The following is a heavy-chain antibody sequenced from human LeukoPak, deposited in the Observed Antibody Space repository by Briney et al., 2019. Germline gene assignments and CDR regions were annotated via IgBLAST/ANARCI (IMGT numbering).Heavy chain of an antibody. CDR3: AKPGSSRGIAGRRPTKYYFDY. CDR1: GFTFSGSA. V-gene: IGHV3-73*01. CDR2: IRSKANSYAT. Sequence: GGSLRLSCAASGFTFSGSAMHWVRQASGKGLEWVGRIRSKANSYATAYAASVKGRFTISRDNSKSTLYLQMNSLRAEDTAVYYCAKPGSSRGIAGRRPTKYYFDYWGQGTLVTVSS. D-gene: IGHD6-6*01. J-gene: IGHJ4*02.